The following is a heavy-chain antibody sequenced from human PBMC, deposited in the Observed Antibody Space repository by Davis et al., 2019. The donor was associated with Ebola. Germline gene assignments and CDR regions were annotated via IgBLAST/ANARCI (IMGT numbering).Heavy chain of an antibody. Sequence: GESLKISCAASGFIFSSYSMNWVRQAPGKGLEWVSSISSSSYFIYYADSLKGRFTISRDNAKNSLYLQMNSLRAEDTAVYYCARVTNLGYWGQGTLVTVSS. D-gene: IGHD4-17*01. CDR1: GFIFSSYS. CDR3: ARVTNLGY. CDR2: ISSSSYFI. J-gene: IGHJ4*02. V-gene: IGHV3-21*01.